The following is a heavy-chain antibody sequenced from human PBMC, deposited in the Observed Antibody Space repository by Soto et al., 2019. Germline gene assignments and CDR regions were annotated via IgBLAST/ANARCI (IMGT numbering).Heavy chain of an antibody. D-gene: IGHD4-17*01. CDR2: IIPILGIA. J-gene: IGHJ4*02. CDR1: GGTFSSYT. Sequence: QVQLVQSGAEVKKPGSSVKVSCKASGGTFSSYTISWVRQAPGQGLEWMGRIIPILGIANYAQKFQGRVTITADKSTSTASMELSSLRSEDTAVYYCARKPYMTTVTDYYFDYWGQGTLVTVSS. CDR3: ARKPYMTTVTDYYFDY. V-gene: IGHV1-69*02.